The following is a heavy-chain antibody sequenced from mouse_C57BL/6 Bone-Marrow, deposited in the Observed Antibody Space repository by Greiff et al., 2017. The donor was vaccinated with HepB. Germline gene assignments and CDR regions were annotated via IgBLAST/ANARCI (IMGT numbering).Heavy chain of an antibody. CDR2: IRNKANGYTT. D-gene: IGHD2-1*01. CDR1: GFTFTDYY. Sequence: EVQLKESGGGLVQPGGSLSLSCAASGFTFTDYYMSWVRQPPGKALEWLGFIRNKANGYTTEYSASVKGRFTISRDNSQSILYLQMNALRAEDSATYYCARYTVYYGYLDYWGQGTTLTVSS. J-gene: IGHJ2*01. V-gene: IGHV7-3*01. CDR3: ARYTVYYGYLDY.